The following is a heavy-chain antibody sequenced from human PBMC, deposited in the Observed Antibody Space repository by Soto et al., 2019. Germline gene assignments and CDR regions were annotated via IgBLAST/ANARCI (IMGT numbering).Heavy chain of an antibody. Sequence: QVQLQESGPGLVKPSQTLSLTCAISGDSVSSNSAAWNWIRLSPSRGLEWLARTYYRSRWYNDYAVSVRSRITVNPDTSKNQFSLQLTSLTPEDTAVYYCAGTTSHQWYYMDVWGKGNTVTVSS. CDR1: GDSVSSNSAA. CDR2: TYYRSRWYN. D-gene: IGHD1-7*01. J-gene: IGHJ6*03. V-gene: IGHV6-1*01. CDR3: AGTTSHQWYYMDV.